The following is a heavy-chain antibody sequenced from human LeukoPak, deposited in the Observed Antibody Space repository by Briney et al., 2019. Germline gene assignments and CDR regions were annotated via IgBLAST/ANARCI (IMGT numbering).Heavy chain of an antibody. CDR2: IYYSGST. CDR1: GGSISSSSYY. V-gene: IGHV4-39*01. CDR3: VRPDYYGSGNNDY. J-gene: IGHJ4*02. Sequence: SETLSLTCTVSGGSISSSSYYWGWIRQPPGKGLEWIGSIYYSGSTYYNPSLKSRVTMSVDTPKNQFFLKLTSVTAADTAMYYCVRPDYYGSGNNDYWGQGTLVTVSS. D-gene: IGHD3-10*01.